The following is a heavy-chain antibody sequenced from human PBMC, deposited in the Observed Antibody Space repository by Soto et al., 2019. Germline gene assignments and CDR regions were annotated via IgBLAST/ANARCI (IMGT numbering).Heavy chain of an antibody. CDR2: ISAYNGNT. Sequence: QVQLVQSGAEVKKPGASVKVSCKASGYTFTSYGISWVRQAPGQGLEWMGWISAYNGNTNYAQKLQGRVTMTKDTSTSTAYMELRSLRSDDTAVYYCARPEYCSSTSPCYYYGMDVWGQGTTVTVSS. CDR1: GYTFTSYG. J-gene: IGHJ6*02. CDR3: ARPEYCSSTSPCYYYGMDV. D-gene: IGHD2-2*01. V-gene: IGHV1-18*04.